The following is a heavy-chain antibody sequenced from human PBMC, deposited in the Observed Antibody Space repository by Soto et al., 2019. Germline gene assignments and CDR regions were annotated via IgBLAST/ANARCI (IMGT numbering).Heavy chain of an antibody. Sequence: EVQLVASGGGLVQPGGSLRLSCAASEFTFSSYWMNWVRQAPGKGLEWVANIKEDGCEKYYVDSVKGRFTISRDNAKNSLYLQMHSLRGEDTAVYYCARDLGSPGRGSAVGYYYHNGMDVWGQGTTVTVSS. V-gene: IGHV3-7*05. CDR2: IKEDGCEK. D-gene: IGHD2-2*01. J-gene: IGHJ6*02. CDR3: ARDLGSPGRGSAVGYYYHNGMDV. CDR1: EFTFSSYW.